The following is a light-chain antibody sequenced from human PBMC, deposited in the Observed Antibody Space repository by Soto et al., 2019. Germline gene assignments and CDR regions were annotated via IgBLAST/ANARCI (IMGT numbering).Light chain of an antibody. CDR3: QQSYSTPQT. J-gene: IGKJ1*01. V-gene: IGKV1-39*01. CDR2: AAS. CDR1: QSISSY. Sequence: DIHMTQYPASLSAPLGDRVPIACRASQSISSYLNWYQQKPGKAPKLLIYAASSLQSGVPSRFSGSGSGTDFTLTISSLQPEDFATYYCQQSYSTPQTFRHGTKVE.